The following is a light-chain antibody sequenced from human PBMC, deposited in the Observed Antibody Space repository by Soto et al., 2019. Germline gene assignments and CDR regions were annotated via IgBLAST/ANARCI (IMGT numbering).Light chain of an antibody. Sequence: EIVMTQSPATLSVSPGERATLSCRASQSVSTNLAWYQQKPGQAPRLLIFGASTRATGLPARFSGSGSGTEFTLTISSLQSEDLAVYYCQQYTTWPPITFGPGTRLHIK. CDR1: QSVSTN. V-gene: IGKV3-15*01. J-gene: IGKJ5*01. CDR2: GAS. CDR3: QQYTTWPPIT.